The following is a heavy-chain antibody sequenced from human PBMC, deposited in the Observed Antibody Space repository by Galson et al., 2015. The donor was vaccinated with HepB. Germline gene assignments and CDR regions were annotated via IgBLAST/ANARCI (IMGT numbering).Heavy chain of an antibody. V-gene: IGHV3-49*04. CDR1: GFTFGDYA. J-gene: IGHJ4*02. D-gene: IGHD6-19*01. Sequence: SLRLSCAASGFTFGDYAMSWVRQAPGKGLEWLGLIRNIVYSGTTEYAASAKGRFTISRDNSKSIAYLQMNSLKADDTAVYYCARAAIESGSGWFVDYWGQGVLVTVSS. CDR3: ARAAIESGSGWFVDY. CDR2: IRNIVYSGTT.